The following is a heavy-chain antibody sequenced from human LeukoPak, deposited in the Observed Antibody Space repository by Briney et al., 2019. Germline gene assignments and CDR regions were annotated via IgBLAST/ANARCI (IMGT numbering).Heavy chain of an antibody. Sequence: GGSLRLSCAASGFTFSSYSMNWVRQAPGKGLEWGAAICGSGGSTYYADSVKGRFTISRDNSKNTLYLQMNSLRAEDTAVYYCATEGLWSGYPNLDYWGQGTLVTVSS. D-gene: IGHD3-3*01. CDR1: GFTFSSYS. V-gene: IGHV3-23*01. CDR3: ATEGLWSGYPNLDY. CDR2: ICGSGGST. J-gene: IGHJ4*02.